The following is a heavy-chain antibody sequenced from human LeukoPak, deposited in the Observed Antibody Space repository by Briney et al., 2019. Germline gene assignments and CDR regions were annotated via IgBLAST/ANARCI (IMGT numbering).Heavy chain of an antibody. J-gene: IGHJ3*02. Sequence: GGSLRLSCAASGFTFSNYPMHWVRQAPGKGLESVSAVSSNGASTYYENSVKDRFIVSRDNSKNTVYLQSGSLRAEDTAVYYCAREISRGFDIWGQGTMVTVSS. CDR3: AREISRGFDI. CDR1: GFTFSNYP. V-gene: IGHV3-64*01. CDR2: VSSNGAST.